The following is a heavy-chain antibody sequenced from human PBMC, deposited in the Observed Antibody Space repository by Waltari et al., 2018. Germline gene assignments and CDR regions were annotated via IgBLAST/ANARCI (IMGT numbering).Heavy chain of an antibody. CDR1: CASISISSYY. J-gene: IGHJ4*02. CDR3: ARDVTVRYVDWLSQGDLYHVDN. CDR2: ISYSVST. V-gene: IGHV4-39*06. D-gene: IGHD3-9*01. Sequence: QLQESGPGLMKTSETLSLTCPVSCASISISSYYWGWIRQPPGKGLEWIGSISYSVSTNYNPSVKSGPTVAVETSKNHILQNLISGTAADAAVYFCARDVTVRYVDWLSQGDLYHVDNWGQGTLVTVSP.